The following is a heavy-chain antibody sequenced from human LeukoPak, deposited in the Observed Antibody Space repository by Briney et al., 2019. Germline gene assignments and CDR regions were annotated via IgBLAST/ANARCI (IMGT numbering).Heavy chain of an antibody. Sequence: GGSLRLSCAASGFTLSIYAMHWVRQAPGKGLEWVAVTVDDGIEKFYADSVKGRFTISRGNSKNTLHLQMNSLRVEDTAVYKCARELRPDAFDLWGQGTMVTVSS. J-gene: IGHJ3*01. CDR3: ARELRPDAFDL. V-gene: IGHV3-30-3*01. CDR1: GFTLSIYA. CDR2: TVDDGIEK.